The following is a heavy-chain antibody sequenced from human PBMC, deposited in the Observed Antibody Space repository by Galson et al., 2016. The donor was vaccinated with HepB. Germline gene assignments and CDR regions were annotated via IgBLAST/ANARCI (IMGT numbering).Heavy chain of an antibody. J-gene: IGHJ5*02. CDR2: INQDGSGT. CDR1: GFTFSTYW. Sequence: SLRLSCAASGFTFSTYWMSWVRQAPGKGLEWVANINQDGSGTYHVDSVKGRFTISRDEAKNSLYLQMNSLRAEDTAVYFYTRCDYDRDWFDPWGQGTLVTVAS. D-gene: IGHD3-22*01. CDR3: TRCDYDRDWFDP. V-gene: IGHV3-7*01.